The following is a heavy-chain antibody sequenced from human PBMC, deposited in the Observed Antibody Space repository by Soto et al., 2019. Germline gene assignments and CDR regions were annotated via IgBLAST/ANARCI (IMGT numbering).Heavy chain of an antibody. CDR3: ARGGLRRGPVGALDYYYGMYV. CDR1: GYTFTSYY. D-gene: IGHD1-26*01. CDR2: ITPSGGST. Sequence: QVQLVQSGAEVKKPGASVKVSCKASGYTFTSYYMHWVRQAPGQGLEWMGIITPSGGSTSYAQKFQGRATMTRDMSTSTVYMELSSLRSQDTAVYSCARGGLRRGPVGALDYYYGMYVWGQGTTVTVSS. J-gene: IGHJ6*02. V-gene: IGHV1-46*01.